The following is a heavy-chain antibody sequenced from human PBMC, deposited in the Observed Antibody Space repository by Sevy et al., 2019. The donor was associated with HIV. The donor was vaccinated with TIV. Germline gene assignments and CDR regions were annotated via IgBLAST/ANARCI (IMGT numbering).Heavy chain of an antibody. J-gene: IGHJ4*02. Sequence: SETLSLTCAVSGGSISSTDYYWTWIRQPPGKGLEWIGYIYYSGNTYYKPSLKSRVTISVDTSKNQFSLKLTSVTAADTAVYYCSRGVDCTAGSCACLVYWGRGTLVTVSS. CDR2: IYYSGNT. D-gene: IGHD2-15*01. V-gene: IGHV4-30-4*01. CDR3: SRGVDCTAGSCACLVY. CDR1: GGSISSTDYY.